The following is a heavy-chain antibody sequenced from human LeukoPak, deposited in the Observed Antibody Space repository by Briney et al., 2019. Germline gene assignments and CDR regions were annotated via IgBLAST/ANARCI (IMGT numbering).Heavy chain of an antibody. V-gene: IGHV3-23*01. CDR3: AKEPSRATVTTDFDY. J-gene: IGHJ4*02. CDR1: GFTFSSYA. CDR2: INGSGGST. Sequence: GGSLRLSCAASGFTFSSYAMSWVRQAPGKGREWVSAINGSGGSTYYADSLKGRFNISRDNSKNTLYLQMNSLRAEDTAVYYCAKEPSRATVTTDFDYWGQGTLVTVSS. D-gene: IGHD4-17*01.